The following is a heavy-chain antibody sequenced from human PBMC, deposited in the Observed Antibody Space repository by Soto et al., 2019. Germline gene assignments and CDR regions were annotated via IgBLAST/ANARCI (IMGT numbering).Heavy chain of an antibody. J-gene: IGHJ4*02. CDR1: GGTFSSYA. CDR3: ASAGYDILTGYSFEYQFDY. Sequence: SVKVSCKASGGTFSSYAISWVRQAPGQGLEWMGGIIPIFGTANYAQKFQGRVTITADESTSTAYMELSSLRSEDTAVYYCASAGYDILTGYSFEYQFDYWGQGTLVTVSS. CDR2: IIPIFGTA. D-gene: IGHD3-9*01. V-gene: IGHV1-69*13.